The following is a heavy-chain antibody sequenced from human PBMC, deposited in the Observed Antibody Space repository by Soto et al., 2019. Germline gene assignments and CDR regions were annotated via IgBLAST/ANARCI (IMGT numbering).Heavy chain of an antibody. CDR3: ARVTIFGVVISLRWFDP. V-gene: IGHV4-4*02. CDR2: IYHTGST. CDR1: SGSISSSNW. J-gene: IGHJ5*02. D-gene: IGHD3-3*01. Sequence: SETLSLTCAFSSGSISSSNWLTWVRQTPGKGLEWIGEIYHTGSTNYNPSLKSRVTISVDKSKNQFSLKLSSVTAADTAVYYCARVTIFGVVISLRWFDPWGQGTLVTVSS.